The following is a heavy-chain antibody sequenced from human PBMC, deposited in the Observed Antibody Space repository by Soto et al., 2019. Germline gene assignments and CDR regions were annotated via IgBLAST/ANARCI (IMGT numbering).Heavy chain of an antibody. D-gene: IGHD6-13*01. J-gene: IGHJ4*02. V-gene: IGHV3-11*06. CDR1: GFTFSDYY. Sequence: QVQLVESGGGLVKPGGSLRLSCAASGFTFSDYYMSWIRQAPGKGLEWVSYISSSSSYTNYADSVKGRFTISRDNAKKSLYLQMNSLRAEDSAVYYCARDWSGIGRTEYYFDYWGQGTLVTVSS. CDR2: ISSSSSYT. CDR3: ARDWSGIGRTEYYFDY.